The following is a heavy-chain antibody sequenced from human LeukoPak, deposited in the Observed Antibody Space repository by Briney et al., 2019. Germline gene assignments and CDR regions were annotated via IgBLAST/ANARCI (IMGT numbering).Heavy chain of an antibody. CDR1: GFTFSSYS. J-gene: IGHJ3*02. CDR3: AREIGDIVVVPAANDAFDI. V-gene: IGHV3-21*01. D-gene: IGHD2-2*01. CDR2: ISSSSSYI. Sequence: GGPLRLSCAASGFTFSSYSMNWVRQAPGKGLEWVSSISSSSSYIYYADSVKGRFTISRDNAKNSLYLQMNSLRAEDTAVYYCAREIGDIVVVPAANDAFDIWGQGTMVTVFS.